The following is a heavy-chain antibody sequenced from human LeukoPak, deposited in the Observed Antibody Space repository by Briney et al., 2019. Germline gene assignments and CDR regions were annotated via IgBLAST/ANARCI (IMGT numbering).Heavy chain of an antibody. J-gene: IGHJ6*02. CDR3: ARGNYGGPYYYYGMDV. CDR1: GYTFTSYA. D-gene: IGHD4-23*01. V-gene: IGHV7-4-1*02. Sequence: ASVKVSCKASGYTFTSYAMNWVRQAPGQGLEWMGWINTNTGNPTYAQGFTGRFVFSLDTSVSTAYLQISSLKAEDTAVYYCARGNYGGPYYYYGMDVWGQGTTVTVSS. CDR2: INTNTGNP.